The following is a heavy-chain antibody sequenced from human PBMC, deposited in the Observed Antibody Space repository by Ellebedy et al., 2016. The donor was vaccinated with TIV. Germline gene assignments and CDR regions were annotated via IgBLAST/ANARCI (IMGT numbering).Heavy chain of an antibody. CDR2: INPSDGNT. CDR3: ARDNNYWAFDY. CDR1: GYTFTSNK. V-gene: IGHV1-46*01. D-gene: IGHD5-24*01. Sequence: ASVKVSCKADGYTFTSNKMHWMRQAPGQGLEWMGIINPSDGNTRYEQKFQGRVSMTRDTSTSTVYIDLSSLRSEDTAVYYCARDNNYWAFDYWGQGTLVTVSS. J-gene: IGHJ4*02.